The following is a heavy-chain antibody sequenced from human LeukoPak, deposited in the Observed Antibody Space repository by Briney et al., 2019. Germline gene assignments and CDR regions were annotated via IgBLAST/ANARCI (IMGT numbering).Heavy chain of an antibody. CDR1: GGTFSSYA. J-gene: IGHJ4*02. CDR2: IVPIFGTA. Sequence: ASVKVSCKASGGTFSSYAISWVRQAPGQGLEWMGGIVPIFGTANYAQKFQGRVTITTDESTSTAYMELSSLRSEDTAVYYCATLYNWNVIGYWGQGTLVTVSS. V-gene: IGHV1-69*05. CDR3: ATLYNWNVIGY. D-gene: IGHD1-1*01.